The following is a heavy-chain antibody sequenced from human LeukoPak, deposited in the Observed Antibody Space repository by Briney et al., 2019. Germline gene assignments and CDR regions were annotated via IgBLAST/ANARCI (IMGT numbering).Heavy chain of an antibody. D-gene: IGHD2-21*02. J-gene: IGHJ4*02. CDR3: AADRPSAYCGGDCLDY. CDR2: IVVGSGNT. V-gene: IGHV1-58*01. CDR1: GFTFTNSA. Sequence: GASVKVSCKASGFTFTNSAVQWVRQARGQRLEWIGWIVVGSGNTNYALKFQERVTITRDMSTSTAYMELSSLRSEDTAVYYCAADRPSAYCGGDCLDYWGQGTLVTVSS.